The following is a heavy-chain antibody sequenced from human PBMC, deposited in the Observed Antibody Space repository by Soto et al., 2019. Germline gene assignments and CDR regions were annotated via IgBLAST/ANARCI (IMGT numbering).Heavy chain of an antibody. CDR2: IYPGDSNT. Sequence: GESLKISCSGSGYSFTSYWICWVRQMPWKGLEWMGIIYPGDSNTRYSPSFQGQVTISADKSISSAYLQWSSLKASDTAMYYCARQGYCSNTACYTVDYWGQGTLVTVSS. CDR1: GYSFTSYW. CDR3: ARQGYCSNTACYTVDY. J-gene: IGHJ4*02. D-gene: IGHD2-2*02. V-gene: IGHV5-51*01.